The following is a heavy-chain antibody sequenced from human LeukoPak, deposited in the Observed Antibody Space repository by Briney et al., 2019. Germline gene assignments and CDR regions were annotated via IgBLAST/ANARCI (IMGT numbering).Heavy chain of an antibody. J-gene: IGHJ4*02. V-gene: IGHV3-66*02. D-gene: IGHD1-7*01. Sequence: GGSLRLSCAASGFTVSSNYMSSVRQAPGKGLEWVSDIYREGSTYYADSVKGRFTISRDNSKNTLYLQMNSLRAEDTAVYYCARAPTLSETTFRDYWGQGTLVTVSS. CDR1: GFTVSSNY. CDR3: ARAPTLSETTFRDY. CDR2: IYREGST.